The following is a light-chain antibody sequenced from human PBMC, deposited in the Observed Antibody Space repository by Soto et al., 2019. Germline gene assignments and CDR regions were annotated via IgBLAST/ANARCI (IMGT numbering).Light chain of an antibody. J-gene: IGKJ5*01. Sequence: EIVMTQSPATLSVSPGERATLSCRASQSVSSKLAWYQHKPGQAPRLLIYDTSTRAAGIPDRFTGSGSGTDFTLTISRLQSEDFAVYYCQQYNTWRSISFGQGTRLEIK. CDR1: QSVSSK. CDR2: DTS. CDR3: QQYNTWRSIS. V-gene: IGKV3-15*01.